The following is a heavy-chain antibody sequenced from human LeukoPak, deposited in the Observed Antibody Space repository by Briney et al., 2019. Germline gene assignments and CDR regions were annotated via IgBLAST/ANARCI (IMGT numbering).Heavy chain of an antibody. CDR2: IYTSGST. V-gene: IGHV4-4*07. Sequence: PSETLSLTCTVSGGSISSYYWSWIRQPAGKGLEWIGRIYTSGSTNYNPSLKSRVTMSVDTSKNQFSLKLSSVTAADTAVYYCARGTPGYSSSWYSLAGFDAGGQGTLVTVSS. CDR3: ARGTPGYSSSWYSLAGFDA. J-gene: IGHJ5*02. CDR1: GGSISSYY. D-gene: IGHD6-13*01.